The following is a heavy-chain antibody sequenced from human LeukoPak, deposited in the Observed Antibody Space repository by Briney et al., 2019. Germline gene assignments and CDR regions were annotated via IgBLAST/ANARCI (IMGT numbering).Heavy chain of an antibody. D-gene: IGHD1-26*01. CDR3: TTDLTRVYSGCYSHWYFDL. J-gene: IGHJ2*01. Sequence: PGGSLRLSCAASGFTFSKAWMSWVRQAPGKGLEWVGRIKSKTDGGTTDYAAPVKGRFTISRDDSKNTLYLQMNSLKTEDTAVYYCTTDLTRVYSGCYSHWYFDLWGRGTLVTVSS. CDR1: GFTFSKAW. CDR2: IKSKTDGGTT. V-gene: IGHV3-15*01.